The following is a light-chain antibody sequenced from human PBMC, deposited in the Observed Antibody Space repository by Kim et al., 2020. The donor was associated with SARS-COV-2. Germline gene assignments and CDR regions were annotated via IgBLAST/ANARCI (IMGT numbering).Light chain of an antibody. CDR1: KVGDKY. V-gene: IGLV3-1*01. CDR2: QDS. J-gene: IGLJ2*01. CDR3: QAWDSSNVV. Sequence: VCPGQTASITCSGDKVGDKYACWYKQKPGQSPVLVIYQDSKRPSGIPERFSGSNSGNTATLTISGTQAMDEADYYCQAWDSSNVVVGGGTQLTVL.